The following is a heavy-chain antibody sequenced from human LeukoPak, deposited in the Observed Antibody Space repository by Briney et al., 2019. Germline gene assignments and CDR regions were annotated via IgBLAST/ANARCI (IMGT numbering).Heavy chain of an antibody. V-gene: IGHV3-43*02. CDR2: ISGDGGST. D-gene: IGHD6-13*01. CDR1: GFTFDDYA. J-gene: IGHJ6*02. CDR3: AKATELASIYYYGMDV. Sequence: GGSLRLSCAASGFTFDDYAMHWVRQAPGKGPEWVSLISGDGGSTYYADSVKGRFTISRDNSKNSLYLQMNSLRTEDTALYYCAKATELASIYYYGMDVWGQGTTVTVSS.